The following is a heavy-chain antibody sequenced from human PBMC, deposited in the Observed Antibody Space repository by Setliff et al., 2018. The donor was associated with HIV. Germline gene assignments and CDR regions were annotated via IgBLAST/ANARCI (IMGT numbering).Heavy chain of an antibody. D-gene: IGHD6-19*01. CDR1: GYTFNSYA. CDR3: ASHPPWLDRAEYFQH. Sequence: ASVKVSCKTSGYTFNSYAISWVRQAPGQGLEWMGWISAYNGNRNYAKKFQGRVTVTKDSSTSIAYMELRNLRSDDTAVYYCASHPPWLDRAEYFQHWGQGTLVTVS. CDR2: ISAYNGNR. V-gene: IGHV1-18*01. J-gene: IGHJ1*01.